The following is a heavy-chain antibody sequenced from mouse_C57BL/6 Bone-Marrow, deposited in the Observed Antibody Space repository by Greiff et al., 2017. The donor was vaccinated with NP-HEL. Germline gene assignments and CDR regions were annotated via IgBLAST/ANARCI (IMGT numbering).Heavy chain of an antibody. CDR2: IHPNSGST. Sequence: VKLQQPGAELVKPGASVKLSCKASGYTFTSYWMHWVKQRPGQGLEWIGMIHPNSGSTNYNEKFKSKATLTVDKSSSTAYMQLSSLTSEDSAVYYCAREGGFTTVVATRYFDVWGTGTTVTVSS. J-gene: IGHJ1*03. D-gene: IGHD1-1*01. CDR1: GYTFTSYW. V-gene: IGHV1-64*01. CDR3: AREGGFTTVVATRYFDV.